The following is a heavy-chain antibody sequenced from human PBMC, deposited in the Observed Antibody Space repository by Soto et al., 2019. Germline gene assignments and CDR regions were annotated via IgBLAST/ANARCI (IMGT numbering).Heavy chain of an antibody. V-gene: IGHV3-53*01. D-gene: IGHD3-9*01. CDR3: ARICDILTEIFRYFDY. Sequence: PGGSLRLSCAASGFTVSRNYMSWVRQAPGKGLEWVSVIYSGGSTYYADSVKGRFTISRHNSKNSLYLQMNSLRAEDTAVYYCARICDILTEIFRYFDYWGQGTLVTVSS. CDR1: GFTVSRNY. J-gene: IGHJ4*02. CDR2: IYSGGST.